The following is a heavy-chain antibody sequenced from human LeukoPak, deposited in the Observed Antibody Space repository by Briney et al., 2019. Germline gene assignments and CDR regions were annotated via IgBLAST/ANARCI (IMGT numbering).Heavy chain of an antibody. CDR1: GGSIRSTSYY. V-gene: IGHV4-39*01. Sequence: SQTLSLNRTVSGGSIRSTSYYWGWIRQPPGKGLEWIGSIYYSGSTYYNPSLKSRVTISVDTSKNQFSLKLSSVTAADTAVYYCGRLFYDFWSGHYYYYMDVWGKGATVSVSS. CDR3: GRLFYDFWSGHYYYYMDV. CDR2: IYYSGST. D-gene: IGHD3-3*01. J-gene: IGHJ6*03.